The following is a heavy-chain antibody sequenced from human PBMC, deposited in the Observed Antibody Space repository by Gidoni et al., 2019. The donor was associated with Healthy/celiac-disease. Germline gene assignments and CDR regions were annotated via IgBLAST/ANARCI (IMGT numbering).Heavy chain of an antibody. Sequence: QVQLVESGGGVVQPGRSLRLSCAASGFTFSSYAMHWVRQAPGKGLEWVAVISYDGSNKYYADSVKGRFTISRDNSKNTLYLQMNSLRAEDTAVYYCARDGWYGDYYYGMDVWGQGTTVTVSS. CDR2: ISYDGSNK. CDR1: GFTFSSYA. CDR3: ARDGWYGDYYYGMDV. V-gene: IGHV3-30-3*01. J-gene: IGHJ6*02. D-gene: IGHD6-19*01.